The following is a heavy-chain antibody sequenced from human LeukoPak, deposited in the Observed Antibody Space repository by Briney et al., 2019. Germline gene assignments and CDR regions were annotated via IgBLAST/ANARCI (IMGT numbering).Heavy chain of an antibody. CDR3: AGRIDY. CDR1: GGSISSSSYF. CDR2: FSYSGNT. Sequence: SETLSLTCTVSGGSISSSSYFWGRIRQPPGKGLEWIGSFSYSGNTYYNPSLQSRVTISVDTSKNQFSLRLSSGTAADTAVYYCAGRIDYWGQGTLVTVSS. V-gene: IGHV4-39*01. J-gene: IGHJ4*02.